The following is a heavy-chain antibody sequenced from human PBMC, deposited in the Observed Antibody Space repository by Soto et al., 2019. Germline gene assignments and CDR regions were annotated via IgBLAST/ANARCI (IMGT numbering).Heavy chain of an antibody. V-gene: IGHV4-39*01. Sequence: QLQLQESGPGLVKPSETLSLTCTVSGGSISSSSYYWGWIRQSPGKGLEWIGSIFYSGSTYYNPSLKSRVTISVDTSKNQFSLKLSSVTAADTAVYYCARHLTYCSAGSCYSDFPYYGMDVWGQGTTVTVSS. CDR2: IFYSGST. CDR1: GGSISSSSYY. D-gene: IGHD2-15*01. CDR3: ARHLTYCSAGSCYSDFPYYGMDV. J-gene: IGHJ6*02.